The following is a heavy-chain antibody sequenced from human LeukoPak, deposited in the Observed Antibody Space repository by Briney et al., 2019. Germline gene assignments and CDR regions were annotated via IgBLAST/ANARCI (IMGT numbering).Heavy chain of an antibody. CDR3: ARDDSGYDFWRGYYYYYYMDV. CDR2: IKQDGSEK. Sequence: QTGGSLRLSCAASGFTFSSYWMSWVRQAPGKGLEWVANIKQDGSEKYYVDSVKGRFTISRDNAKNSLYLQMNSLRAEDTAVYYCARDDSGYDFWRGYYYYYYMDVWGKGTTVTISS. D-gene: IGHD5-12*01. J-gene: IGHJ6*03. CDR1: GFTFSSYW. V-gene: IGHV3-7*01.